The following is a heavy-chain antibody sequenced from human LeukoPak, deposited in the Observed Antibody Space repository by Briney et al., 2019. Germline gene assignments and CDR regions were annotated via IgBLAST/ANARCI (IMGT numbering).Heavy chain of an antibody. D-gene: IGHD6-19*01. Sequence: SETLSLTCTVSGGSISSSSYYWGWIRQPPGKGLEWIGSIYYSGSTYYNPSLKSRVTISVDASKNQFSLKLSSVTAADTAVYYCARHSHSSGWYLYAFDIWGQGTMVTVSS. CDR1: GGSISSSSYY. J-gene: IGHJ3*02. CDR3: ARHSHSSGWYLYAFDI. V-gene: IGHV4-39*01. CDR2: IYYSGST.